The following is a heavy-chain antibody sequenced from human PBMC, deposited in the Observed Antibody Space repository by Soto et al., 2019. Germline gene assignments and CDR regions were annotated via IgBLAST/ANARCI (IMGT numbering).Heavy chain of an antibody. J-gene: IGHJ5*02. CDR1: GFTFSSYS. CDR2: ISSSSSTI. V-gene: IGHV3-48*02. Sequence: LRLSCAASGFTFSSYSMNWVRQAPGKGLEWVSYISSSSSTIYYADSVKGRFTISRDNAKNSLYLQMNSLRDEDTAVYYCASDYDSSGYYDLNWFDPWGQGTLITVSS. D-gene: IGHD3-22*01. CDR3: ASDYDSSGYYDLNWFDP.